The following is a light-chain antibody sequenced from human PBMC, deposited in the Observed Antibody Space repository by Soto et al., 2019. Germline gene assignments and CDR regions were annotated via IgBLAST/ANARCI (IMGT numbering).Light chain of an antibody. CDR1: NIGRKS. CDR2: DDR. Sequence: SYEVTQPPSVSVAPGQTARITCGENNIGRKSVHWYQQKPGQVPVLVVYDDRDRPSGIPERFSGSNSGNTATLTITRVEAGDEADYYCQAWDSRTERGVFGGGTKLTVL. CDR3: QAWDSRTERGV. V-gene: IGLV3-21*02. J-gene: IGLJ3*02.